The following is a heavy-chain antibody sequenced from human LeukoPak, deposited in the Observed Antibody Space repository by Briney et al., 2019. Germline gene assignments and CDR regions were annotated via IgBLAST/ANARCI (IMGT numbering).Heavy chain of an antibody. V-gene: IGHV4-59*01. CDR3: ARAVAGWYYFDY. CDR1: GGSISSYY. J-gene: IGHJ4*02. D-gene: IGHD6-19*01. Sequence: SGTLSLTCTVSGGSISSYYWSWIRQPPGKGLEWIGYIYYSGSTNYNPSLKSRVTISVDTSKNQFSLKLSSVTAADTAVYYCARAVAGWYYFDYWGQGTLVTVSS. CDR2: IYYSGST.